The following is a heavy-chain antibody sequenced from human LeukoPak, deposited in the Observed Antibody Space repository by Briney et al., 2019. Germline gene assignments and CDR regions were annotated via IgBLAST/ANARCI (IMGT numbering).Heavy chain of an antibody. CDR2: ITSDSNTI. CDR3: ASSRGDFDN. Sequence: GGSLRLSCAASGFTFSIYSMNWVRQAPGKGLEWLSYITSDSNTIYYADSVKGRFTISRDNAKNSLYLQMNSLRAEDTAIYYCASSRGDFDNWGQGTLVTVSS. V-gene: IGHV3-48*01. D-gene: IGHD2-2*01. CDR1: GFTFSIYS. J-gene: IGHJ4*02.